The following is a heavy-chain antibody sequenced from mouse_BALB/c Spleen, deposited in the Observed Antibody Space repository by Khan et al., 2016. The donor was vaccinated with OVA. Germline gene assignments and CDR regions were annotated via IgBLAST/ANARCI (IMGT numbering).Heavy chain of an antibody. V-gene: IGHV1-53*01. CDR3: TRSGYANAFAY. D-gene: IGHD2-10*02. J-gene: IGHJ3*01. CDR1: GYTFSSYY. CDR2: INPSNGGT. Sequence: QVQLKQSGAELVKPGASVKLSCKASGYTFSSYYMYWAKERPGQGLEWMGGINPSNGGTTFNDKFKTKATLTVDKSSSTAYMQLSSLTSEDSAVYYCTRSGYANAFAYWGQGTLVTVS.